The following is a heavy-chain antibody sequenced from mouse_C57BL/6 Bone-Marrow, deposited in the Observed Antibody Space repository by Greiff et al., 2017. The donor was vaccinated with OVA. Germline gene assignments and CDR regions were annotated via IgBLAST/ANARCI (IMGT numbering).Heavy chain of an antibody. D-gene: IGHD2-3*01. J-gene: IGHJ2*01. CDR2: ISSGGSYT. CDR1: GFTFSSYG. Sequence: EVKLVESGGDLVKPGGSLKLSCAASGFTFSSYGMSWVRQTPDKRLEWVATISSGGSYTYYPDSVKGRFTISRDNAKNTLYLQMSSLKSEDTAMYYCASYDPYYFDYWGQGTTLTVSS. V-gene: IGHV5-6*02. CDR3: ASYDPYYFDY.